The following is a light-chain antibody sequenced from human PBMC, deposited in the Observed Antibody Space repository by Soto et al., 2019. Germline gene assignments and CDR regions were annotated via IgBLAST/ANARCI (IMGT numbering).Light chain of an antibody. CDR1: SSNIGSNY. CDR2: RNN. J-gene: IGLJ3*02. Sequence: QSVLTQQPSASGTPGQRITISCSGSSSNIGSNYVYWYQQLPGTAPKLLIYRNNQRPSGVPDRFSGSKSGNTASLTISWLQAEDEADYYCCSYAHTSRVFGGGTKLTVL. V-gene: IGLV1-47*01. CDR3: CSYAHTSRV.